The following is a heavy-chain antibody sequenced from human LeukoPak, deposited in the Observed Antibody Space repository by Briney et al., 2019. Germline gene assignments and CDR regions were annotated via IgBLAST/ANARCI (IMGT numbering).Heavy chain of an antibody. CDR2: INPSGST. V-gene: IGHV4-34*01. CDR3: ARVRAVATIRYNWFDP. Sequence: SETLSLTCAVCGWSFSGYYWSWIRQPPGEGLEWIGEINPSGSTNYNPSLKSRVIISVDTSKNQLSLKLSCVTAADTAVYYCARVRAVATIRYNWFDPWGQGTLVTVA. CDR1: GWSFSGYY. J-gene: IGHJ5*02. D-gene: IGHD5-12*01.